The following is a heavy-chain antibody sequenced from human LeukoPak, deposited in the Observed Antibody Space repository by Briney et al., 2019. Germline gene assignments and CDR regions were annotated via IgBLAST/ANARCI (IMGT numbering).Heavy chain of an antibody. CDR3: AKAKGPYSSSWYWAY. CDR2: ISGSGGST. Sequence: GGSLRLSCAASGFTFSSYAMSWVRQAPGKGLEWVSAISGSGGSTYYADSVKGRFTISRDNSKNTLYLQMNSLRAGDTAVYYCAKAKGPYSSSWYWAYWGQGTLVTVSS. CDR1: GFTFSSYA. D-gene: IGHD6-13*01. J-gene: IGHJ4*02. V-gene: IGHV3-23*01.